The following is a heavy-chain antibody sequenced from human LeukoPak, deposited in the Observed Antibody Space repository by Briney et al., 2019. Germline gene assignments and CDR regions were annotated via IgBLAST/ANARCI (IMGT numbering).Heavy chain of an antibody. V-gene: IGHV3-9*02. Sequence: GGSLRLSCAASGFTSDDYAMQWVRQAPGKGLEWVSGISWNGGSIGYADSVKGRFTISRDNAKNSLYLQMNSLRAEDTALYYCAKDTYSTSLTGFDHWGQGTLVTVSS. CDR1: GFTSDDYA. CDR2: ISWNGGSI. CDR3: AKDTYSTSLTGFDH. J-gene: IGHJ4*02. D-gene: IGHD6-6*01.